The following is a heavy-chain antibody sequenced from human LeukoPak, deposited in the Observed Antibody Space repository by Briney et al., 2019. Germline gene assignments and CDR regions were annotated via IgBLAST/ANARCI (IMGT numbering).Heavy chain of an antibody. Sequence: GGSLRLSCVASGFTFNKYAMNWVRQPTGKGLEWVSAIIGSGGTTYYADSVKGRFTISRDNSKNTLYLQMNSLRAEDTAVYYCARDSYHSIVVVVGFDYWGQGTLVTVSS. V-gene: IGHV3-23*01. J-gene: IGHJ4*02. D-gene: IGHD2-15*01. CDR1: GFTFNKYA. CDR3: ARDSYHSIVVVVGFDY. CDR2: IIGSGGTT.